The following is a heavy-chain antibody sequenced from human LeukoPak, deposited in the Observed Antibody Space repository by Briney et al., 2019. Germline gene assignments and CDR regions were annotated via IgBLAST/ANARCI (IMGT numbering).Heavy chain of an antibody. D-gene: IGHD6-13*01. Sequence: SETLSLTCTVSGGSISSSSYYWGWIRQPPGKGLEWIGSIYHSGNTYYNPSLKSRVTISVDTSKNQFSLKLSSVTAADTAVYYCARADYSSTWSHDYYYMDVWGKGTTVTVSS. CDR2: IYHSGNT. CDR3: ARADYSSTWSHDYYYMDV. J-gene: IGHJ6*03. V-gene: IGHV4-39*07. CDR1: GGSISSSSYY.